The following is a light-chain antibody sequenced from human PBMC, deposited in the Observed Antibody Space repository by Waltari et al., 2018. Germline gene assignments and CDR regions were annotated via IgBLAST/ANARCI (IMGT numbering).Light chain of an antibody. J-gene: IGKJ1*01. Sequence: DIVMTQSPDSLAVSLGERATINCRSSQSVLYNSNNKNYLAWYQQKPGQPPKLLIYWASTRQSVVPDRFSGSGSETDFTLTISSLQAEDVAVYYCQQYYSTPQTFGQGTKVAIK. CDR1: QSVLYNSNNKNY. CDR3: QQYYSTPQT. V-gene: IGKV4-1*01. CDR2: WAS.